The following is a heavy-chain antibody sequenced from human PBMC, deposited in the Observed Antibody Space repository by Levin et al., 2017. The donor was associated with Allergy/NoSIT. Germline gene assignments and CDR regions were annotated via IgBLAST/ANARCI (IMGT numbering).Heavy chain of an antibody. V-gene: IGHV3-23*01. J-gene: IGHJ4*02. CDR2: ISGSGSHT. CDR3: AKNYEWYSSSSLDY. D-gene: IGHD6-6*01. CDR1: GFIFSSYG. Sequence: GESLKISCAASGFIFSSYGMTWVRQAPGKGLEWVSYISGSGSHTYYADSVKGRFTISRDNPKNTLFLQMNSLRAEDTAVYYCAKNYEWYSSSSLDYWGQGTLVTVSS.